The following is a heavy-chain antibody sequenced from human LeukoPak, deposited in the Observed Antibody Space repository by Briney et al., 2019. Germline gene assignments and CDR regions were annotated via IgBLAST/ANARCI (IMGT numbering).Heavy chain of an antibody. V-gene: IGHV3-21*04. J-gene: IGHJ4*02. CDR1: GFTFSSYS. CDR3: ATGRGGYFDY. D-gene: IGHD3-10*01. Sequence: GGSLRLSCAASGFTFSSYSMNWVRQAPGKGLEWVSSISSSSSYIYYADSVKGRFTISRDDSKNTLYLQMDSLRAEDTAVYYCATGRGGYFDYWGQGTLVTVSS. CDR2: ISSSSSYI.